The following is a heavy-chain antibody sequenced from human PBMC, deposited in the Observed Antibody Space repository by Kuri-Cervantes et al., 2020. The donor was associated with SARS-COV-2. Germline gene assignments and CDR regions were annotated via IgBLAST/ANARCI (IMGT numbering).Heavy chain of an antibody. CDR1: GFTVSSNY. Sequence: GGSLRLSCAACGFTVSSNYMSWVRQVPGKGLEWVPVIYSGGSTYYADSVKGRFTISRDNSKNTLYLEMNNLTAEDTAVYYCAREFFHDSGWYSWGQGTLVTVSS. CDR3: AREFFHDSGWYS. V-gene: IGHV3-53*01. J-gene: IGHJ4*02. CDR2: IYSGGST. D-gene: IGHD6-19*01.